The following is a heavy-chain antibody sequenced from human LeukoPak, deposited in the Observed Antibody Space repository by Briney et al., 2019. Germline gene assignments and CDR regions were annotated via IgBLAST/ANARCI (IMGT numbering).Heavy chain of an antibody. CDR3: ASRNTYYYYGIDV. CDR1: GFTFSSYW. V-gene: IGHV3-74*01. D-gene: IGHD1-14*01. J-gene: IGHJ6*02. CDR2: INSDASST. Sequence: GGTLRLSCAASGFTFSSYWMHWVRQAPGKGLVWVSHINSDASSTGYADSVKGRFTISRDNAKNTLYLQMNSLRAEDTAVYYCASRNTYYYYGIDVWGQGTTVTVSS.